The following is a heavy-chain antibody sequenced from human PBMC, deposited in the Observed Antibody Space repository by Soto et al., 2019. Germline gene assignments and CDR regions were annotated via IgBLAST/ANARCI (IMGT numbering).Heavy chain of an antibody. CDR2: ISGSGGST. Sequence: GGSLRLSCAASGFTFSSYAMSWVRQAPGKGLEWVSAISGSGGSTYYADSVKGRFTISRDNSKNTLYLQMNSLRAEDTAVYYCAKSHLRFLEWLLSYWGQGTLVTVSS. J-gene: IGHJ4*02. D-gene: IGHD3-3*01. V-gene: IGHV3-23*01. CDR3: AKSHLRFLEWLLSY. CDR1: GFTFSSYA.